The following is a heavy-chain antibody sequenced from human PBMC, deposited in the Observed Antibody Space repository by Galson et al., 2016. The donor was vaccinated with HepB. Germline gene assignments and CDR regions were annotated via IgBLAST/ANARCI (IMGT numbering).Heavy chain of an antibody. CDR3: ARESLIAAPAQFDY. CDR2: IWPDGGNK. V-gene: IGHV3-33*01. CDR1: GFTFSRHG. D-gene: IGHD6-13*01. Sequence: SLRLSCAASGFTFSRHGFHWVRQAPGKGLEWVSLIWPDGGNKYYADSVKGRFTISRDNSKKTLYLQMNSLRPEDTAVYYCARESLIAAPAQFDYWGQGTLVTVSS. J-gene: IGHJ4*02.